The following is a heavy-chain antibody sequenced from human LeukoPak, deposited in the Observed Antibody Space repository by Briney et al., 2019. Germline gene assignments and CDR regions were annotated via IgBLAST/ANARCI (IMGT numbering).Heavy chain of an antibody. Sequence: PGGSLRLSCAASGFTFSSYSMNWVRQAPGKGLKWFSAISGSGGNTYYADSVKGRFTISRDNSKNTLYLQMNSLRAEDTAVYYCAKPPSYSGSYYEDYFDYWGQGTLVTVSS. D-gene: IGHD1-26*01. CDR3: AKPPSYSGSYYEDYFDY. CDR2: ISGSGGNT. CDR1: GFTFSSYS. J-gene: IGHJ4*02. V-gene: IGHV3-23*01.